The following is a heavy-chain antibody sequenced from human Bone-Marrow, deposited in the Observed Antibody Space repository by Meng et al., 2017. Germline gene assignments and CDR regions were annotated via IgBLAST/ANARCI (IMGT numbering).Heavy chain of an antibody. CDR3: ARLVVVAAIDY. D-gene: IGHD2-15*01. CDR1: GFTFSSYA. J-gene: IGHJ4*02. CDR2: ISYDGSNN. Sequence: VPLGGAGGGVAPPGRSSRLACAASGFTFSSYALHWVRQAPGKGLEWVAVISYDGSNNYYADSVKGRFTISRDNSKNTLYLQMNSLRAEDTAVYYCARLVVVAAIDYWGQGTLVTVSS. V-gene: IGHV3-30*01.